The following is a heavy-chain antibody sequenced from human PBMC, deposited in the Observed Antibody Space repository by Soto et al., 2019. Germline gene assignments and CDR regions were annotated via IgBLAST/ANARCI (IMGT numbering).Heavy chain of an antibody. J-gene: IGHJ5*02. D-gene: IGHD4-17*01. V-gene: IGHV1-69*12. CDR1: GGTFSSYA. CDR2: IIPIFGTA. CDR3: ASYGEERGWFDP. Sequence: QVQLVQSGAEVKKPGSSVKVSCKASGGTFSSYAISWVRQAPGQGLEWMGGIIPIFGTANYAQKFQGRVTITAAESTSTAYMELSSLRAEDTAVYYCASYGEERGWFDPWGQGTLVTVSS.